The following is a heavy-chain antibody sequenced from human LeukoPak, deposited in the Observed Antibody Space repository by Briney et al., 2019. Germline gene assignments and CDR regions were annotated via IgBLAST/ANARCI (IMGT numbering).Heavy chain of an antibody. Sequence: PSETLSLTCAVYGGSFSGYYWSWIRQPPGKGLEWIGEINHSGSTNYNPSLKSRVTISVDTYKNQFSLKLSSVTAADTAVYYCAKTSYGSGSYRYYYYYGMDVWGQGTTVTVSS. J-gene: IGHJ6*02. V-gene: IGHV4-34*01. CDR2: INHSGST. D-gene: IGHD3-10*01. CDR3: AKTSYGSGSYRYYYYYGMDV. CDR1: GGSFSGYY.